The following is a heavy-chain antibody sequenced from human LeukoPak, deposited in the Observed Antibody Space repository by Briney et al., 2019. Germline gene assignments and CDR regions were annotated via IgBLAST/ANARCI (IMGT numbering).Heavy chain of an antibody. V-gene: IGHV1-69*06. CDR2: IIPIFGTA. CDR1: GGTFSSYA. CDR3: ARSRLTYSSSWYENWFDP. Sequence: SVKVSCKASGGTFSSYAISWVRQAPGQGLEWMGGIIPIFGTANYAQKFQGRVTITADKSTSTAYMELSSLRSEDTAVYYCARSRLTYSSSWYENWFDPWGQGTLVTVSS. D-gene: IGHD6-13*01. J-gene: IGHJ5*02.